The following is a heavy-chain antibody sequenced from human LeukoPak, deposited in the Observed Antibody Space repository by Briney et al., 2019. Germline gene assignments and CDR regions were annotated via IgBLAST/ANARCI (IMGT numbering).Heavy chain of an antibody. J-gene: IGHJ2*01. CDR1: GYTFTSYY. D-gene: IGHD2-15*01. CDR2: INPSGGST. Sequence: ASVKVSCKASGYTFTSYYMHWVRQAPGQGLEWMGIINPSGGSTSYAQKFQGRVTMTRDTSTSTVYMELSRLTSDDTAVYYCARVLQDIVVMVGTTDWHFDLWGRGTLVTVSS. CDR3: ARVLQDIVVMVGTTDWHFDL. V-gene: IGHV1-46*01.